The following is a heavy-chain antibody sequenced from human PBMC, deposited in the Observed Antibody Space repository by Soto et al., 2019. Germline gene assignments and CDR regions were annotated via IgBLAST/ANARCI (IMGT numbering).Heavy chain of an antibody. Sequence: QITLTESGPTLVKPTQTLTLTCTFSGFSLSSSRVGVAWIRQPPGKALEWLAVIYWDGDKRYSPSLRSRLTITKDTSKNQVVLTMTNVDPVDTATYFCAHLMITYGGVVADDAFDFWSQGTMVTISS. CDR1: GFSLSSSRVG. V-gene: IGHV2-5*02. CDR3: AHLMITYGGVVADDAFDF. J-gene: IGHJ3*01. CDR2: IYWDGDK. D-gene: IGHD3-16*02.